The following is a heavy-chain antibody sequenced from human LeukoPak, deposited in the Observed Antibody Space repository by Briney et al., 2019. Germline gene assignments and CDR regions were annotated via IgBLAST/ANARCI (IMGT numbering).Heavy chain of an antibody. CDR2: IHYSGST. CDR1: GGSIISYY. V-gene: IGHV4-59*12. D-gene: IGHD1-26*01. J-gene: IGHJ4*02. CDR3: ARLSRIVGEGTGDY. Sequence: SETLSLTCTVSGGSIISYYWSWIRKPPGKGLEWIGYIHYSGSTYYNPSLKSRVTISVDASKNQFSLKLSSVTAADTAVYYCARLSRIVGEGTGDYWGQGTLVTVSS.